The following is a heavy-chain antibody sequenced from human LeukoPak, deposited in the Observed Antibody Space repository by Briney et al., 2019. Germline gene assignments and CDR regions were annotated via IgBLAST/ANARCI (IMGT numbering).Heavy chain of an antibody. D-gene: IGHD6-19*01. J-gene: IGHJ5*02. CDR3: ASIPRIYSSGGYPGWFDP. CDR2: INSDGSST. Sequence: GGSLRLSCAASGFTFSSYWMHWVRQAPGKGLVWVSRINSDGSSTSYADSVKGRFTISRDNAKNTLYLQMNSLRAEDTAVYYCASIPRIYSSGGYPGWFDPWGQGTLVTVSS. V-gene: IGHV3-74*01. CDR1: GFTFSSYW.